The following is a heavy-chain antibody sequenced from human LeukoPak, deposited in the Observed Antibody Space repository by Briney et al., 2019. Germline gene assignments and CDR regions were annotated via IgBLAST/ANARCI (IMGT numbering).Heavy chain of an antibody. Sequence: STYYADSVKGRFSISRDNSKNTVSLQMNSLRAEDTAIYYCARDRWMSGGSGGGGCWGQGTLVTVSS. CDR3: ARDRWMSGGSGGGGC. V-gene: IGHV3-23*01. CDR2: ST. J-gene: IGHJ4*02. D-gene: IGHD2-15*01.